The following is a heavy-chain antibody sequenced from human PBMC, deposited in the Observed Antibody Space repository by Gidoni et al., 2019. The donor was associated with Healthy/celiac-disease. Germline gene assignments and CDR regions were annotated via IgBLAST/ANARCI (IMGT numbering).Heavy chain of an antibody. CDR2: IFSNDEK. CDR1: GFSLSNASMG. J-gene: IGHJ6*02. V-gene: IGHV2-26*01. D-gene: IGHD6-19*01. CDR3: ARCHSSGWSYYCYYGMDV. Sequence: QVTLKESGPVLVKPTETLTLTCTVSGFSLSNASMGVSWIRQPPGKALEWLAHIFSNDEKSYRTSLKSRLTISKDTSKSQVVLTMTNMDPVDTATYYCARCHSSGWSYYCYYGMDVWGQGTTVTVSS.